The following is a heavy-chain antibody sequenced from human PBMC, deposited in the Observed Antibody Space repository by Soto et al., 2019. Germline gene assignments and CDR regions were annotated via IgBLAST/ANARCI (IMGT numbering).Heavy chain of an antibody. V-gene: IGHV4-4*02. CDR3: ARVWGGAFDI. CDR2: IYYSGST. J-gene: IGHJ3*02. CDR1: GGSISSSNW. D-gene: IGHD3-10*01. Sequence: SETLSLTCGVSGGSISSSNWWSWVRQPPGKGLEWIGYIYYSGSTNYNPSLKSRVTISVDTSKNQFSLKLSSVTAADTAVYYCARVWGGAFDIWGQGTMVTVSS.